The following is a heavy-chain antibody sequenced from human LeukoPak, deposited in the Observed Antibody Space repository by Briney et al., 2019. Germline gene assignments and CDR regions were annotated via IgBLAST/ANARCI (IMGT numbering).Heavy chain of an antibody. V-gene: IGHV4-39*07. CDR2: IYYSGST. Sequence: SETLSLTCTVSGGSISSSSYYWGWIRQPPGKGLEWIGSIYYSGSTNYNPSLKSRVTMSVDKSKNQFSLNLSSVTAADTAVYYCARVGYFYDSSIYSHLDSWGQGTLVTVSS. D-gene: IGHD3-22*01. CDR3: ARVGYFYDSSIYSHLDS. J-gene: IGHJ4*02. CDR1: GGSISSSSYY.